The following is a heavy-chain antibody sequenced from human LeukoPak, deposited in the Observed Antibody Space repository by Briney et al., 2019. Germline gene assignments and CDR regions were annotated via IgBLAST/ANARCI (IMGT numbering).Heavy chain of an antibody. J-gene: IGHJ4*02. D-gene: IGHD3-22*01. CDR2: ISSSSSYI. Sequence: GGSLRLSCAASGFTFSSYSMNWVRQAPGKGLEWVSSISSSSSYIYYADSVKGRFTISRDNAKNSLYLQMNSLRAEDTAVYYCARDLNYYDRPKDYDYWGQGTLVTVSS. CDR1: GFTFSSYS. V-gene: IGHV3-21*01. CDR3: ARDLNYYDRPKDYDY.